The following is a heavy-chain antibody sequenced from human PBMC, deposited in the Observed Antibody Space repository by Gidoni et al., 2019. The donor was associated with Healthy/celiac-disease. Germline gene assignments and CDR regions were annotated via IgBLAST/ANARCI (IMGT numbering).Heavy chain of an antibody. J-gene: IGHJ4*02. Sequence: EVQLVESGGGLVQPGGSLKLSCAASGFTFSASAMPWVRQASGKGLEWVGRIRSKANSYATEYAASVKGRFTISRDDSKNTAYLQMNSLKTEDTAVYYCTRLPYSSSWSTPDFDYWGQGTLVTVSS. CDR1: GFTFSASA. CDR3: TRLPYSSSWSTPDFDY. D-gene: IGHD6-13*01. CDR2: IRSKANSYAT. V-gene: IGHV3-73*02.